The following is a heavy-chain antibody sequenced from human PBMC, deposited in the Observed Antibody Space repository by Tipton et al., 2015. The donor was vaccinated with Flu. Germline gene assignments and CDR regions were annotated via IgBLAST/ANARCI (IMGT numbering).Heavy chain of an antibody. D-gene: IGHD4-11*01. J-gene: IGHJ5*02. Sequence: TLSLTCTVSGDSIRAYYWSWIRQSPGKGLEWIGYIYDSGTTNYNPSLRSRVTVSVNTSKNQFSLKLSSVTAADTAVYYCARRDYSNYVSDPKSWFDPWGQGTLVAVSS. CDR2: IYDSGTT. CDR3: ARRDYSNYVSDPKSWFDP. V-gene: IGHV4-59*13. CDR1: GDSIRAYY.